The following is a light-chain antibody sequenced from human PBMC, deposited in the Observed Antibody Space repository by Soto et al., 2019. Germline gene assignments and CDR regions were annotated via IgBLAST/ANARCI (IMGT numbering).Light chain of an antibody. CDR2: AAS. J-gene: IGKJ4*01. CDR3: QQSSDMPRT. Sequence: DIQMTQSPSSLSASVGDRVTITCRASQNIRIYLNWYQQTPGNPPKLLIYAASTLQSGVPSRFGGTGSGTDFTLTISSLQPEDFATYYCQQSSDMPRTFGGGTKVDIK. CDR1: QNIRIY. V-gene: IGKV1-39*01.